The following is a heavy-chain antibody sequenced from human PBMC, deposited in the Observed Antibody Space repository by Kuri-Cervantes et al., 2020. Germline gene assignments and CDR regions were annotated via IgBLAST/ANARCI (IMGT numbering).Heavy chain of an antibody. CDR2: ISGSSVST. V-gene: IGHV3-23*01. Sequence: GESLKISCAASGFIFSTYAMNWVRQAPGKGLEWVSAISGSSVSTYYADSVKGRFTISRDSSKNTLYLQMSSLKAEDTAVYFCAKVTYGNVYYFDYLGQGTLVTVSS. CDR3: AKVTYGNVYYFDY. D-gene: IGHD3-10*01. CDR1: GFIFSTYA. J-gene: IGHJ4*02.